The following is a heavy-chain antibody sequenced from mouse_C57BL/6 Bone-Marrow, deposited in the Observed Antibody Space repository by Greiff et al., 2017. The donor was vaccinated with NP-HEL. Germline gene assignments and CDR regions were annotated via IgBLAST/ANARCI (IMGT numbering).Heavy chain of an antibody. CDR3: ASTTVDAMDY. CDR1: GYSITSGYD. J-gene: IGHJ4*01. V-gene: IGHV3-1*01. Sequence: DVHLVESGPGMVKPSQLLSLTCTVTGYSITSGYDWHWIRHFPGNKLEWMGYISYSGSTNYNPSLKSRISITHDTSKNHFFLKLNSVTTEDTATYYCASTTVDAMDYWGQGTSVTVSS. CDR2: ISYSGST. D-gene: IGHD1-1*01.